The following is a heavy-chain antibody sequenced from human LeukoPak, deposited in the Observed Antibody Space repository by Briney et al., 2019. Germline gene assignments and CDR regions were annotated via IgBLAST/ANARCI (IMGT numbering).Heavy chain of an antibody. CDR2: IKQDGSEK. CDR3: ARVGPPYYYYYMDV. Sequence: GGSLTLSCAASGFTFSASWMSWVRQAPGQGLEWVANIKQDGSEKYSADSVKGRFTVSRDNAQKLVYLQMNSLTVEDTAVYYCARVGPPYYYYYMDVWGEGTTVTVSS. V-gene: IGHV3-7*01. J-gene: IGHJ6*03. CDR1: GFTFSASW.